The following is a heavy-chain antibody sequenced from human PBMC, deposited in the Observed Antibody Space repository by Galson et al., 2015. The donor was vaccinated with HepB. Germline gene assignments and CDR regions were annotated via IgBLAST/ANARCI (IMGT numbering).Heavy chain of an antibody. V-gene: IGHV3-23*01. Sequence: SLRLSCAASGFTFSSCAMSWVRQAPGKGLEWVSGISGSSDNTHYADSVKGRFPISRDNSKNTLYLQMNSLRAEDTAVYYCAKVSGYCGSASCYDHFDYWGQGILVTVSS. J-gene: IGHJ4*02. CDR2: ISGSSDNT. D-gene: IGHD2-2*03. CDR1: GFTFSSCA. CDR3: AKVSGYCGSASCYDHFDY.